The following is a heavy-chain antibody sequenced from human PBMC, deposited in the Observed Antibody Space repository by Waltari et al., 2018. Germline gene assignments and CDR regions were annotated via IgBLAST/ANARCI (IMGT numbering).Heavy chain of an antibody. CDR2: ISSSSSYI. CDR1: GFHFSSYS. J-gene: IGHJ6*02. D-gene: IGHD1-26*01. CDR3: ARDRVGGYYYYGMDV. V-gene: IGHV3-21*01. Sequence: EVQLVESGGGLVKPGGSLRLSCAAAGFHFSSYSMNWVRQSPGKGVEWVLSISSSSSYIYYEDSGKGRFTISRDNAKNSLYLQMNSLRAEDTAVYYCARDRVGGYYYYGMDVWGQGTTVTVSS.